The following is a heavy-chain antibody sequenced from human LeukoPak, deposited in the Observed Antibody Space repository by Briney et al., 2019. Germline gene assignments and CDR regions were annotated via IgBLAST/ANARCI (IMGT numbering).Heavy chain of an antibody. CDR2: ISYDGSNK. Sequence: GRFLRLSCAASGFTFSSYAMHWVRQAPGKGLEWVAVISYDGSNKYYADSVKGRFTISRDNSKNTLYLQMNSLRAEDTAVYYCARGAYYDFWSGYLFDYWGQGTLVTVSS. V-gene: IGHV3-30-3*01. CDR3: ARGAYYDFWSGYLFDY. D-gene: IGHD3-3*01. J-gene: IGHJ4*02. CDR1: GFTFSSYA.